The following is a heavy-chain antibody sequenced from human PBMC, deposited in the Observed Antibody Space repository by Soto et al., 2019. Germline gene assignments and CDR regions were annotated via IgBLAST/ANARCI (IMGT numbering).Heavy chain of an antibody. Sequence: PGGALRLSWGGSGVTLSRDGMSLGRQAPGKGLEWVSAISGSGGSTYYADSVKGRFTISRDNSKNTLYLQMNSLRAEDTAVYYCAKVQTGYSSIFDAFDIWGQGTMVTVSS. J-gene: IGHJ3*02. V-gene: IGHV3-23*01. CDR2: ISGSGGST. CDR3: AKVQTGYSSIFDAFDI. D-gene: IGHD6-13*01. CDR1: GVTLSRDG.